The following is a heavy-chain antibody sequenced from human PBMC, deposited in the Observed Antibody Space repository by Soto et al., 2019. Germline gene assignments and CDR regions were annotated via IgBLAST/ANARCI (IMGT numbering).Heavy chain of an antibody. D-gene: IGHD3-22*01. CDR1: GGSISSYY. Sequence: PSETLSLTCTVSGGSISSYYWSWIRQPPGKGLEWIGYIYYSGSTNYNPSLKSRVTISVDTSKNQFSLKLSSVTAADTAVYYCARDLYPSSGYYYPVKGYAFDIWGQGTMVTVSS. J-gene: IGHJ3*02. V-gene: IGHV4-59*01. CDR2: IYYSGST. CDR3: ARDLYPSSGYYYPVKGYAFDI.